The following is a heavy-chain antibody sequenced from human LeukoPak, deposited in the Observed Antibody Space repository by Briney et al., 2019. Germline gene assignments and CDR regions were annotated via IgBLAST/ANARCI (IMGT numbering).Heavy chain of an antibody. CDR3: ARGEGAVRGDQRGGWFDP. V-gene: IGHV1-18*01. CDR1: GYTFTNYG. Sequence: ASVKVSCKASGYTFTNYGISWVRQAPGQGLEWMGWISAYNGNTNYAQKLQGRVTMTTDTSTSTAYMELRSLRSDDTAVHYCARGEGAVRGDQRGGWFDPWGQGTLVTVSS. J-gene: IGHJ5*02. CDR2: ISAYNGNT. D-gene: IGHD3-10*01.